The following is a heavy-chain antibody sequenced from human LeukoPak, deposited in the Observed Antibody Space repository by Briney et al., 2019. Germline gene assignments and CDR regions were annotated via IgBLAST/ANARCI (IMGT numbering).Heavy chain of an antibody. CDR3: ARDSSGWYINYYYYYMDV. V-gene: IGHV4-38-2*02. J-gene: IGHJ6*03. CDR2: ISHSGST. D-gene: IGHD6-19*01. CDR1: GYSISSGYY. Sequence: SETLSLTCSVSGYSISSGYYWGWTRPPPGKGLEWIGSISHSGSTYYNPSLKSRVTMSVDTSKNQFSLKLSSVTAADTAVYYCARDSSGWYINYYYYYMDVWGKGTTVTVSS.